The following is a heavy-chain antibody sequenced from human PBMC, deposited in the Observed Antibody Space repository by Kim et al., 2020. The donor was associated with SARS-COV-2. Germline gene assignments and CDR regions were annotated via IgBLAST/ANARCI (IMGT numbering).Heavy chain of an antibody. Sequence: GGSLRLSCAASGFTFSSYWMNWVRQAPGKGLEWVANIKHGGREKFYVDSVKGRFTISRDNAKNSLYLQMNSLRAEDTAVYYCARQWWAGSSWSYYFDNWG. J-gene: IGHJ4*01. CDR3: ARQWWAGSSWSYYFDN. D-gene: IGHD6-13*01. CDR2: IKHGGREK. CDR1: GFTFSSYW. V-gene: IGHV3-7*03.